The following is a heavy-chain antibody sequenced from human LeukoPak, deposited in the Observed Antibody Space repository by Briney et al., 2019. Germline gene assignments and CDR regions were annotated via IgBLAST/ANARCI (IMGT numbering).Heavy chain of an antibody. Sequence: SETLSLTCAVSAYSISSGYYWGWIRPPPGKGLEWIASIYHSGITYYNPSLKSRVTISVDTSKNPFSLKVSSVTAADSAVYYCARQYTSGSGYYFDYWGQGALVSVSS. CDR1: AYSISSGYY. CDR2: IYHSGIT. CDR3: ARQYTSGSGYYFDY. V-gene: IGHV4-38-2*01. J-gene: IGHJ4*02. D-gene: IGHD6-25*01.